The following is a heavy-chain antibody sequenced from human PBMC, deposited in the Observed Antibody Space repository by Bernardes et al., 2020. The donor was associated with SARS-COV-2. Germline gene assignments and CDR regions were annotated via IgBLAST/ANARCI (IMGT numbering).Heavy chain of an antibody. CDR1: GYTFIDYW. CDR3: ARGARDSTTVTTNYFDY. D-gene: IGHD4-17*01. J-gene: IGHJ4*02. V-gene: IGHV5-51*01. Sequence: GGYLKISCKGSGYTFIDYWIGWVRQVPGKGLEWMGLIYPGDSDTRYSPSFQGQVTISADKFIRTAHLQWSSLKASDTAMYYCARGARDSTTVTTNYFDYWGQGTLVTVSS. CDR2: IYPGDSDT.